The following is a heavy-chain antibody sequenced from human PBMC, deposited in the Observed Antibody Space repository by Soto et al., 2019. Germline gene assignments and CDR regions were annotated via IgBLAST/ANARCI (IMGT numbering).Heavy chain of an antibody. CDR1: GFTFSSYG. CDR2: ISYDGSNK. D-gene: IGHD4-17*01. Sequence: GGSLRLSCAASGFTFSSYGMHWVRQAPGKGLEWVAVISYDGSNKYYADSVKGRFTISRDNSKNTLYLQMNSLRAEDTAMYYCAKDPPYTVTTSGPGYFDYWGQGTLVTVSS. V-gene: IGHV3-30*18. J-gene: IGHJ4*02. CDR3: AKDPPYTVTTSGPGYFDY.